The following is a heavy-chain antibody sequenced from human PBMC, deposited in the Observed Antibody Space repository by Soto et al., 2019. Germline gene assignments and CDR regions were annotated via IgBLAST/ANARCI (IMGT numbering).Heavy chain of an antibody. CDR3: ARGVKYGAYSRWFDP. Sequence: ASVKVSCKASGNTFTSYDINWVRQATGQGLEYLGWMNPNSGNTAYVQKFQGGVTMTWDTSITTAYMELSSLRSEDTAVYFCARGVKYGAYSRWFDPWGQGTLVTVSS. D-gene: IGHD4-17*01. V-gene: IGHV1-8*01. J-gene: IGHJ5*02. CDR2: MNPNSGNT. CDR1: GNTFTSYD.